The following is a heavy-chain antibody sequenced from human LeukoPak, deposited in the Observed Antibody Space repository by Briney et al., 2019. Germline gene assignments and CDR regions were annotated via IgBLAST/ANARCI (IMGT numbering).Heavy chain of an antibody. D-gene: IGHD4-23*01. CDR1: GGSISSHY. V-gene: IGHV4-59*11. CDR3: ARGKGNLAY. J-gene: IGHJ4*02. Sequence: PSGTLSLTCTVSGGSISSHYWSWIRQPPGKGLEWIGYIYYSGSTNYNPSLKSRVTISVDTSKNQFSLKLSSVTAADTAVYYCARGKGNLAYWGQGTLVTVSS. CDR2: IYYSGST.